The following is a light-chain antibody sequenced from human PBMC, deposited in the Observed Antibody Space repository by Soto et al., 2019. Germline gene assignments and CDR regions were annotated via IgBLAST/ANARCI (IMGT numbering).Light chain of an antibody. Sequence: DIVLTQSPGTLSLSPGDRATLSCTASQSVTGNYLTWYQQKPGQAPRLLIYGASSRATGIPDRFSGSESGTDFTLTISRLEPEDFAIYYCQQYGSSPRTFGQGTKVEIK. CDR1: QSVTGNY. V-gene: IGKV3-20*01. J-gene: IGKJ1*01. CDR2: GAS. CDR3: QQYGSSPRT.